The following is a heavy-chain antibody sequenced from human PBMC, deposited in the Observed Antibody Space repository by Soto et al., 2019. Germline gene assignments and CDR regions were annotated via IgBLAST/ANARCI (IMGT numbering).Heavy chain of an antibody. CDR1: GGSISGYY. V-gene: IGHV4-59*12. CDR2: IYYSGST. CDR3: ARVSGIYYYGMDV. D-gene: IGHD3-10*01. J-gene: IGHJ6*02. Sequence: SETLSLTCTVSGGSISGYYWSWIRQPPGKGLEWIGYIYYSGSTNYNPSLKSRVTISVDTSKNQVSLKLSSVTAADTAVYYCARVSGIYYYGMDVWGQGTTVTVSS.